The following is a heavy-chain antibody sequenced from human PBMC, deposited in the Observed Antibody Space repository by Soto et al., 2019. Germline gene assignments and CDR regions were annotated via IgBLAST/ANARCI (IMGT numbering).Heavy chain of an antibody. CDR1: GCTFSTYS. V-gene: IGHV1-69*06. CDR3: ASSSGNNYVVGTNYLFDY. J-gene: IGHJ4*02. Sequence: QVQLVQSGAEVKKPGSSVKVSCKTSGCTFSTYSIVWVRQAPGEGLEWMGGIIPIFGTANYAQKFQDRVTITADKSTNTALMELSSLKSEDTAMYCCASSSGNNYVVGTNYLFDYLGKGALVTVSS. D-gene: IGHD1-26*01. CDR2: IIPIFGTA.